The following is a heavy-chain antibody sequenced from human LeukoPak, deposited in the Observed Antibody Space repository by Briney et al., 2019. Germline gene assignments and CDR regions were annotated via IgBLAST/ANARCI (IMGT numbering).Heavy chain of an antibody. Sequence: ASVKVSCMASGYTFTDYYINWVRQAPGQGLEWMGWINPNSGGTNYALKFQGRVTMTRDTSIRTAYMELSRLRSDDTAVYYCARGRSSSWYNWFDPWGQGTLVTVSS. CDR3: ARGRSSSWYNWFDP. CDR2: INPNSGGT. J-gene: IGHJ5*02. V-gene: IGHV1-2*02. CDR1: GYTFTDYY. D-gene: IGHD6-13*01.